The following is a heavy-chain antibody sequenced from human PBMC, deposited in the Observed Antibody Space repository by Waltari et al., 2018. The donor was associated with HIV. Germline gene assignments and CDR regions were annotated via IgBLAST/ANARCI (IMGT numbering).Heavy chain of an antibody. D-gene: IGHD2-2*01. Sequence: QVQLQESGPGLVKPSETLSLTCAVSGYSISSCYYWGWIRPPPGKGLEWIGSIYHSGSTYYNPSLKSRVTISVDTSKNQFSLKLSSVTAADTAVYYCARESRYCSSTSCLNWFDPWGQGTLVTVSS. CDR2: IYHSGST. CDR1: GYSISSCYY. V-gene: IGHV4-38-2*02. J-gene: IGHJ5*02. CDR3: ARESRYCSSTSCLNWFDP.